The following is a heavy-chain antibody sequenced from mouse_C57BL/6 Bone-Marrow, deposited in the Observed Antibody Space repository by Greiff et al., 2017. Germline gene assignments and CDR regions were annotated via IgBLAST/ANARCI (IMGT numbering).Heavy chain of an antibody. D-gene: IGHD1-1*01. J-gene: IGHJ1*03. CDR2: IDPSDSDT. V-gene: IGHV1-52*01. CDR3: AGTRATVVSDCYYDD. Sequence: VKLQQPGAELVRPGSSVKLSCKASGYTFTSYWMHWVKQRPIQGLEWIGNIDPSDSDTTYNQKFKDKATLTVDKSSSTAYMQLSSLTSEQSAVYSCAGTRATVVSDCYYDDWGKGTTLTVSS. CDR1: GYTFTSYW.